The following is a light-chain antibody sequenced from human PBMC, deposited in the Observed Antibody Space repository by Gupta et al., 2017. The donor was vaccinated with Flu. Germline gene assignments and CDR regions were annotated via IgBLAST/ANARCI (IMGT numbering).Light chain of an antibody. J-gene: IGKJ2*03. CDR2: GAS. V-gene: IGKV3-20*01. Sequence: DIVLTQSPGTLSVSPGERATLSCMASQSVSSSYLAWYQQKPGQAPRLLIYGASSRATGIPDRFSGSGSGTEFTLTISRLEPEDFAVYYCQQYCGSPESFGHGTKLEIK. CDR1: QSVSSSY. CDR3: QQYCGSPES.